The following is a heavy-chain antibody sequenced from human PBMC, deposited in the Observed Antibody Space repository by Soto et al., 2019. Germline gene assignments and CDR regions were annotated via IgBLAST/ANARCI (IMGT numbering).Heavy chain of an antibody. CDR2: ITSSGTTV. D-gene: IGHD6-13*01. J-gene: IGHJ4*02. CDR1: GCPFISYS. Sequence: GGSLRVSCAASGCPFISYSWSWVSKTPGKGLEWVSYITSSGTTVYYADSVRGRFTISRDNAKNSLYLQMNSLRDDDTAVYYCARGSSNWAYYFDFWGQGTLVTVSS. CDR3: ARGSSNWAYYFDF. V-gene: IGHV3-48*02.